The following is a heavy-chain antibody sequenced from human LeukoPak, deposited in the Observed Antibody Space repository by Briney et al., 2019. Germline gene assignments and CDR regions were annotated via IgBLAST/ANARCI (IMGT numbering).Heavy chain of an antibody. CDR1: GGSISSYY. J-gene: IGHJ4*02. V-gene: IGHV4-59*01. CDR3: ARAILADY. CDR2: IYYIVST. D-gene: IGHD3-9*01. Sequence: SETLSLTCTVSGGSISSYYWSWIRQPPGKGLEWIGYIYYIVSTNYNPPLTSRVTILVDTSKIQFSLKLSSVTAADTAVYYCARAILADYWGQGTLVTVSS.